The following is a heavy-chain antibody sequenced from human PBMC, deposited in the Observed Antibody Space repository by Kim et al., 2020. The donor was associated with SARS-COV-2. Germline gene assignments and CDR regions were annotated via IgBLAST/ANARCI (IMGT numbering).Heavy chain of an antibody. CDR3: ASGYYDSSGPPGIDAFDI. CDR1: GYSFTSYW. V-gene: IGHV5-51*01. J-gene: IGHJ3*02. Sequence: GESLKISCKGSGYSFTSYWIGWVRQMPGKGLEWMGIIYPGDSDTRYSPSFQGQVTISADKSISTAYLQWSSLKASDTAMYYCASGYYDSSGPPGIDAFDIWGQGTMVTVSS. CDR2: IYPGDSDT. D-gene: IGHD3-22*01.